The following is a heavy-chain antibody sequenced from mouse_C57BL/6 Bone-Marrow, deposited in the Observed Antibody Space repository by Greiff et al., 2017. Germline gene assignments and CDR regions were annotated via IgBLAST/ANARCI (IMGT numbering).Heavy chain of an antibody. J-gene: IGHJ4*01. V-gene: IGHV1-62-2*01. CDR3: AIHEGDYYGSRYGDAMDY. CDR2: FYPGSGSI. Sequence: QVQLQQSGAELVKPGASVQLSCKASGYTFTEYTIHWVKQRSGQGLEWIGWFYPGSGSIKYNEKFKDKATLTADKSSSTVYMELSRLTSKYSAVYFCAIHEGDYYGSRYGDAMDYWGQGTSVTVSS. CDR1: GYTFTEYT. D-gene: IGHD1-1*01.